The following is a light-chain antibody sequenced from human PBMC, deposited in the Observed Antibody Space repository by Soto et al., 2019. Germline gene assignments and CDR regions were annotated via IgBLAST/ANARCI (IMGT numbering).Light chain of an antibody. CDR2: AAY. J-gene: IGKJ2*01. CDR3: QHYNNWPT. CDR1: QSVGSN. Sequence: TQSPATLSVSPGERVTLSCRASQSVGSNVAWYQQKPGHAPRLLIYAAYTRASGIPPRFSGSGSETEFALTNSSLQPEDFAVYHCQHYNNWPTFGQGTKLEIK. V-gene: IGKV3-15*01.